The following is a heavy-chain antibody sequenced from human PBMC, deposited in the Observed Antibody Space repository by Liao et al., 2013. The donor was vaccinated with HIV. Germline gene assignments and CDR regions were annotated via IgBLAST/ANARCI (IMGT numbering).Heavy chain of an antibody. J-gene: IGHJ4*02. CDR1: GGSFSGYY. CDR2: INHSGST. V-gene: IGHV4-34*02. Sequence: QVQLQQWGAGLLRPSETLSLTCAVYGGSFSGYYWSWIRQPPGKGLEWIGEINHSGSTDYNPSLKSRVTISVDTARKEFSLNLSSVTAADTAVYYCARGGGRFLEWLLYGRFDYWGRGSLVTVSS. D-gene: IGHD3-3*01. CDR3: ARGGGRFLEWLLYGRFDY.